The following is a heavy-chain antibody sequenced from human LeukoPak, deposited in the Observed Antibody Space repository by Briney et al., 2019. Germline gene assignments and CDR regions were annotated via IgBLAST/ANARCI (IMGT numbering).Heavy chain of an antibody. D-gene: IGHD3-16*01. J-gene: IGHJ3*02. Sequence: NPSETLSLTCTVSGVSISNYYWNWIRQPPGKGLEWIGYFHYTGGSTYNPSVRSRVTMLVDTSKNQFSLRLTSVTAADTAVYYCARWGGEEVNAFDIWGQGTVVTVSS. V-gene: IGHV4-59*01. CDR1: GVSISNYY. CDR2: FHYTGGS. CDR3: ARWGGEEVNAFDI.